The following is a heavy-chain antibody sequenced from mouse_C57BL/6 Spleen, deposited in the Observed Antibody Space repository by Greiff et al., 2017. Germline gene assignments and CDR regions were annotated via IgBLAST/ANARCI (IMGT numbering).Heavy chain of an antibody. Sequence: EVQRVESGAELVRPGASVKLSCTASGFNIKDDYMHWVKQRPEQGLEWIGWIDPENGDTEYASKFQGKATITADTSSNTAYLQLSSLTSEDTAVYYCTTSHGSSYGYWGQGATLTVSS. D-gene: IGHD1-1*01. CDR3: TTSHGSSYGY. V-gene: IGHV14-4*01. CDR2: IDPENGDT. J-gene: IGHJ2*01. CDR1: GFNIKDDY.